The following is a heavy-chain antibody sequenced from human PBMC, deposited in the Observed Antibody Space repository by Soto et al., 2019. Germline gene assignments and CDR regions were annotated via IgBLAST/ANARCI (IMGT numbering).Heavy chain of an antibody. Sequence: GESLKISCKGSGYSFTSYWIGWVRQMPGKGLEWMGIIYPGDSDTRYSPSFQGQVTISADKSISTAYLQWSSLKASDTAMYYCARLRSSKSGIGDGMDVWGQGTTVTVSS. J-gene: IGHJ6*02. D-gene: IGHD3-16*01. CDR3: ARLRSSKSGIGDGMDV. CDR1: GYSFTSYW. V-gene: IGHV5-51*01. CDR2: IYPGDSDT.